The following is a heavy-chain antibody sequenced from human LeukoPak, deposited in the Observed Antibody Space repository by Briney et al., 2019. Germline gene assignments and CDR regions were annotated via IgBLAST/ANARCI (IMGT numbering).Heavy chain of an antibody. J-gene: IGHJ3*02. Sequence: PGGSLRLSCAASGFTFSNAWMSWVRQAPGKGLEWVSGISAGGETTFYADSVRGRLTISRDNSKNTLYLQMNSLRADDTAVYYCAKSLLTTATGTGRAFDIWGQGTMVTVSS. V-gene: IGHV3-23*01. CDR3: AKSLLTTATGTGRAFDI. CDR1: GFTFSNAW. CDR2: ISAGGETT. D-gene: IGHD1-1*01.